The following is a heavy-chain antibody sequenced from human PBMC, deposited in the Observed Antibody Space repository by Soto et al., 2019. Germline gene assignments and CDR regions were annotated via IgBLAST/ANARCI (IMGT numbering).Heavy chain of an antibody. CDR2: ISSSGSTI. V-gene: IGHV3-11*01. Sequence: QVQLVESGGGLVKPGGSLRLSCAASGFTFSDYYMSWIREAPGKGLERVSYISSSGSTIYYADSVKGRFTIARDNAKNSLYLQMNSRRAEDAAVYYCARSPPEYSSSWYKGWFDPWGQGTLVTVSS. CDR3: ARSPPEYSSSWYKGWFDP. CDR1: GFTFSDYY. D-gene: IGHD6-13*01. J-gene: IGHJ5*02.